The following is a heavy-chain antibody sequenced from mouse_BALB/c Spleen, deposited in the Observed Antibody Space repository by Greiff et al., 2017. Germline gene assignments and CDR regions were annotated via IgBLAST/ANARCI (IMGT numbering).Heavy chain of an antibody. CDR2: IYPGDGDT. Sequence: VQLVESGAELVRPGSSVKISCKASGYAFSSYWMNWVKQRPGQGLEWIGQIYPGDGDTNYNGKFKGKATLTADKSSSTAYMQLSSLTSEDSAVYFCAREDFTTVVAYYAMDYWGQGTSVTVSS. V-gene: IGHV1-80*01. CDR1: GYAFSSYW. D-gene: IGHD1-1*01. CDR3: AREDFTTVVAYYAMDY. J-gene: IGHJ4*01.